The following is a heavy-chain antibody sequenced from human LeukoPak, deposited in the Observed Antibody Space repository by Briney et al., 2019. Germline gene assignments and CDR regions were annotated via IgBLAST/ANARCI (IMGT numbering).Heavy chain of an antibody. CDR2: IYYNGNT. V-gene: IGHV4-59*01. CDR1: DGSINSYY. Sequence: TPSETLSLTCSVSDGSINSYYWNWIRRPPGKGLEWIGYIYYNGNTNYSPFLKSRVTMSVDTSKNLFSLKVSSVTAADTAVYYCARGRSNYYGMDVWGQGTTVTVSS. J-gene: IGHJ6*02. D-gene: IGHD1-26*01. CDR3: ARGRSNYYGMDV.